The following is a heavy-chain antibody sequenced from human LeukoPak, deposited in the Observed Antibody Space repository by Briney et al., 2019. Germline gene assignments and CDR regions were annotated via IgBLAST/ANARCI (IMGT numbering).Heavy chain of an antibody. CDR2: ISGSGGST. CDR3: AKDQGSVAAAVSWFDP. D-gene: IGHD6-13*01. CDR1: GFTFSSYA. J-gene: IGHJ5*02. Sequence: GGSLRLSCAASGFTFSSYAMSWVRQAPGKGLEWVSAISGSGGSTYYADSVKGRFTISRDNSKNTLSLQMNSLRAEDTAVYYCAKDQGSVAAAVSWFDPWGQGTLVTVSS. V-gene: IGHV3-23*01.